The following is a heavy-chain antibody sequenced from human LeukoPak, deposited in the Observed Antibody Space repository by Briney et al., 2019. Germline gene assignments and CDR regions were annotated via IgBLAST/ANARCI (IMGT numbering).Heavy chain of an antibody. CDR1: GGTFSSYA. V-gene: IGHV1-69*06. CDR2: IIPIFGTA. D-gene: IGHD2-15*01. Sequence: SVKVSCKASGGTFSSYAISWVRQAPGQGLEWMGGIIPIFGTANYAQKFQSRVTITADKSTSTAYMELSSLRSEDTAVYYCARALGYCSGGSCYSLDYWGQGTLVTVSS. CDR3: ARALGYCSGGSCYSLDY. J-gene: IGHJ4*02.